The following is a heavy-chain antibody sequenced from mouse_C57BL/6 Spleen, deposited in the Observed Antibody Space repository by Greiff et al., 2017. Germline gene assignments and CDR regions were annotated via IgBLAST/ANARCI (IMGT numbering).Heavy chain of an antibody. V-gene: IGHV1-39*01. CDR3: ARGDSYYGSSYGEYYFDY. D-gene: IGHD1-1*01. CDR1: GYSFTDYN. CDR2: INPNYGTT. J-gene: IGHJ2*01. Sequence: VQLQQPGAELVKPGASVKISCKASGYSFTDYNMNWVKQSNGKSLEWIGVINPNYGTTSYNQKFKGKATLTVDQSSSTAYMQLNSLTSEDSAVYYCARGDSYYGSSYGEYYFDYWGQGTTLTVSS.